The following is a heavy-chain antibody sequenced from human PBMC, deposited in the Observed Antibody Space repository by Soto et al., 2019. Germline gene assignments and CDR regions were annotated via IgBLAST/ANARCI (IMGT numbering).Heavy chain of an antibody. CDR1: GFTFSSYA. J-gene: IGHJ6*03. CDR2: ISGSGGST. D-gene: IGHD3-3*01. V-gene: IGHV3-23*01. CDR3: SREPTIFGVVTYYMDV. Sequence: GGSLRLSCAASGFTFSSYAMSWVRQAPGKGLEWVSAISGSGGSTYYADYVKGRFTISRDNSKNTLYLQMNRLTAEDTAVYYCSREPTIFGVVTYYMDVWGKGTTVTVSS.